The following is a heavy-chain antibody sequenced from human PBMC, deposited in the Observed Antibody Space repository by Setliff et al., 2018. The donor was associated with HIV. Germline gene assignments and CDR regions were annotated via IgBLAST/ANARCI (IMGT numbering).Heavy chain of an antibody. V-gene: IGHV3-74*01. J-gene: IGHJ6*03. D-gene: IGHD1-26*01. Sequence: GGSLRLSCAASGFTFSSYWMHWVRQGPEKGLVWVSRINSDGTSTSYADSVKGRFTISRDNAKNTLYLQMNSLRADDTDVYYCASGRTYYYMDAWGKGTTVTVSS. CDR2: INSDGTST. CDR3: ASGRTYYYMDA. CDR1: GFTFSSYW.